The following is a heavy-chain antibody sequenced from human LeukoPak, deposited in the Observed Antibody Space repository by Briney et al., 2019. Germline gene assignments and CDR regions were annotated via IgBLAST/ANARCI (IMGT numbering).Heavy chain of an antibody. J-gene: IGHJ3*02. CDR3: ARRRRMAAAYTGDAFDI. Sequence: VASVKVSCKASGYTFTSYGISWVRQAPGQGLEWMGWISAYNGNTNYAQKLQGRVTMTTDTSTSTAYMELRSLRSDDTAVYYCARRRRMAAAYTGDAFDIWGQGTMVTVSS. V-gene: IGHV1-18*01. CDR1: GYTFTSYG. D-gene: IGHD6-13*01. CDR2: ISAYNGNT.